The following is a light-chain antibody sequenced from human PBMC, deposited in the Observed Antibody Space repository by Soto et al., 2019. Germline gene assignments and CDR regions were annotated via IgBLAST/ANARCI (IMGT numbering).Light chain of an antibody. J-gene: IGKJ2*01. Sequence: DIVMTQSPDSLAVSLGERATINCKSSQSVLYSSNNKNYLAWYQQKPGQPPKLLIYWASTRESGVPDRFSGSXXGTDFTLTISSLQAEDVAVYYCQQYYSTPPYTFGQGTKLEIK. CDR3: QQYYSTPPYT. CDR1: QSVLYSSNNKNY. V-gene: IGKV4-1*01. CDR2: WAS.